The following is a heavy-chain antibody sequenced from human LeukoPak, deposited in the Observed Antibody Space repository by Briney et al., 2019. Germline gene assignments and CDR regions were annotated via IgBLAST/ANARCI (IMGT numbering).Heavy chain of an antibody. V-gene: IGHV1-24*01. CDR2: FDPEDGET. CDR3: ARVRGSSGSYEYYHYMDV. D-gene: IGHD1-26*01. Sequence: AASVKVSCKVSGYTLSEISMQWVRQAPGKGLEWMGGFDPEDGETIYAQKFQGRVTMTEDTSTDTAYMELSSLRFEDTAVYYCARVRGSSGSYEYYHYMDVWGKGTTVTISS. CDR1: GYTLSEIS. J-gene: IGHJ6*03.